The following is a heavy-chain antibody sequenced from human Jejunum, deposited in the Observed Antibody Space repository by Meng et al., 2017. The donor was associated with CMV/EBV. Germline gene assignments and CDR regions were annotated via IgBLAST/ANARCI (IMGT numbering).Heavy chain of an antibody. D-gene: IGHD2-21*02. CDR3: GQRPGEYMGDWNRAYFDY. V-gene: IGHV2-5*02. CDR1: GFSFNTSQVG. Sequence: QITLKESGPTVVTPTQTVTLTCSCSGFSFNTSQVGVGWIRQPPRKALEWLAIIYWDGDRRSTPSLKNRLTITKDTSKNQVFLTITNMDAVDTATYYCGQRPGEYMGDWNRAYFDYWGQGALVTVSS. CDR2: IYWDGDR. J-gene: IGHJ4*02.